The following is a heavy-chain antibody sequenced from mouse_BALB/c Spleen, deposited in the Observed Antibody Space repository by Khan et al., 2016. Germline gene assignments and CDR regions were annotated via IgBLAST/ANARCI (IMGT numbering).Heavy chain of an antibody. CDR3: ARTGEHPYYAMDY. CDR2: INTNTGEP. J-gene: IGHJ4*01. V-gene: IGHV9-3*02. Sequence: QIQLVQSGPELKKPGETVKISCKASEYTFTNYGMNWVKQAPGKGLKWMGWINTNTGEPTYAEEFKGRFAFSLEASASTAYLKIINLKNEDSDSFFCARTGEHPYYAMDYWGQRTSVTVSS. D-gene: IGHD2-13*01. CDR1: EYTFTNYG.